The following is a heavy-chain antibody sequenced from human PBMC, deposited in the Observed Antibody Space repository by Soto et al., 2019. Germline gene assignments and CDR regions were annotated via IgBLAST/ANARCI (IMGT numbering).Heavy chain of an antibody. J-gene: IGHJ4*02. V-gene: IGHV4-39*01. CDR1: GGSISSSSYY. CDR2: IYYSGST. CDR3: ARHTPAISISDH. Sequence: QLQLQESGPGLVKPSETLSLTCTVSGGSISSSSYYWGWIRQPPGKGLAWIGSIYYSGSTYYNPSPKSRVTISVDTSKNQFSLKLSSVTAADTAVYYCARHTPAISISDHWGQGTLVTVSS. D-gene: IGHD2-15*01.